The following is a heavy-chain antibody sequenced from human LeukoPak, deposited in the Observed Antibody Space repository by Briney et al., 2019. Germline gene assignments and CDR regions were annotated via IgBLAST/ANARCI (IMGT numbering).Heavy chain of an antibody. D-gene: IGHD3-10*01. V-gene: IGHV1-18*01. CDR2: ISAYNGNT. J-gene: IGHJ5*02. CDR3: ARDPTILDYGSGGNNWFDP. CDR1: GYTFTSYG. Sequence: GASVKVSCKASGYTFTSYGISWVRQAPGQGLEWMGWISAYNGNTNYAQKLQGRVTMTTDTSTSTAYMELRSLRSDDTAVYYCARDPTILDYGSGGNNWFDPWGQGTLVTVSS.